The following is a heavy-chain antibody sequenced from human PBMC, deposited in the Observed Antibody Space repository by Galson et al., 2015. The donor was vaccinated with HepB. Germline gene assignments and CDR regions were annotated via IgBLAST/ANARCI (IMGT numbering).Heavy chain of an antibody. D-gene: IGHD3-22*01. CDR2: IIPIFGTA. Sequence: SVKVSCKASGGTFSSYAISWVRQAPGQGLEWMGGIIPIFGTANYAQKFQGRVTITADESTSTAYMELSSLRSEDTAVYYCARDRGNYYDSSGYFDYWGQGTLVTVSS. V-gene: IGHV1-69*13. J-gene: IGHJ4*02. CDR1: GGTFSSYA. CDR3: ARDRGNYYDSSGYFDY.